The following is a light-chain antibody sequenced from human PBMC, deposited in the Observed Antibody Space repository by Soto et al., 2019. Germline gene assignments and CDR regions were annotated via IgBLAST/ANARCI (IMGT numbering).Light chain of an antibody. CDR1: SSDIGSYKY. Sequence: PSASGSPGQSVTISCTGSSSDIGSYKYVSWYQQHPGKAPKLIIYEVNQRPSGVPDRFSGSKSGTSASLAISRLRSEDEADYYCAAWDDSLNGFVFAPGTKVTVL. CDR2: EVN. V-gene: IGLV2-8*01. J-gene: IGLJ1*01. CDR3: AAWDDSLNGFV.